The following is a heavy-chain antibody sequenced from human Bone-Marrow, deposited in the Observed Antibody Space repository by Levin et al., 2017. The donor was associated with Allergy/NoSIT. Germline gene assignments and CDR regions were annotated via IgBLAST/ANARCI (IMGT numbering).Heavy chain of an antibody. CDR3: ARGRNNAFDI. J-gene: IGHJ3*02. V-gene: IGHV6-1*01. D-gene: IGHD1-14*01. CDR2: TYYRSKWYN. Sequence: SRTLSLTCAISGDSLSSNGVAWNWIRQSPSRGLEWLGRTYYRSKWYNDYAPSVKSRITINPDTSKSQFSLQLNSVIPEDTAVYYCARGRNNAFDIWGQGTIVTVSS. CDR1: GDSLSSNGVA.